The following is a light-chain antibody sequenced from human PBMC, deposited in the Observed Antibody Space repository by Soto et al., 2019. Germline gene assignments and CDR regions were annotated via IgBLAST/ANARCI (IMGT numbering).Light chain of an antibody. Sequence: DIQLTQSPSFVSASVGDRVTITCRASQDVGRWLAWYQHRPGEAPKLLIYAASNFLSGDPSCSGSGSGTDFTLTIHSLQPEHFGTYYCQQGNTFPVTFGQGTRLEMK. CDR1: QDVGRW. J-gene: IGKJ5*01. CDR2: AAS. V-gene: IGKV1D-12*01. CDR3: QQGNTFPVT.